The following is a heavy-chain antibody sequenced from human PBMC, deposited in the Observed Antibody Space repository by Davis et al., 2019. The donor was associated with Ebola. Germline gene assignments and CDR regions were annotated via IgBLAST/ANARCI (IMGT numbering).Heavy chain of an antibody. CDR3: ARAGMYNWFDP. Sequence: SVKLSCKASGGTFSTYAISWVRHAPGQGLEWMGRFIPILGIANYAQKFQGRVTITADKSTNTAYMELSSLRSEDTAVYYCARAGMYNWFDPWGQGTLVTVSS. CDR1: GGTFSTYA. V-gene: IGHV1-69*04. J-gene: IGHJ5*02. CDR2: FIPILGIA. D-gene: IGHD1-14*01.